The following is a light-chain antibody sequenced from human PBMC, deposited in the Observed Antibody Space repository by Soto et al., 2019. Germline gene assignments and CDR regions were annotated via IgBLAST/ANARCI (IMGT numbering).Light chain of an antibody. V-gene: IGKV1-5*01. J-gene: IGKJ4*01. CDR2: DAS. CDR3: QQYNTYPLT. Sequence: SRMTQYPCTPSASVGGRVSLSCRARQSISSWLAWYQQKPKKAPKLLIYDASILESGVPSRFSGSGSGTEFTLTISSLQPDDLATYYCQQYNTYPLTFGGGTKLDI. CDR1: QSISSW.